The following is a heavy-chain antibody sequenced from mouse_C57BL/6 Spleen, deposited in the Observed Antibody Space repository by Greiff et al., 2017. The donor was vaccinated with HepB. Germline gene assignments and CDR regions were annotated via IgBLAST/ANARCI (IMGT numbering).Heavy chain of an antibody. J-gene: IGHJ2*01. Sequence: DVMLVESEGGLVQPGSSMKLSCTASGFTFSDYYMAWVRQVPEKGLEWVANINYDGSSTYYLDSLKSRFIISRDNAKNILYLQMSSLKSEDTATYYCAREGDYYGSSSNYFDYWGQGTTLTVSS. CDR1: GFTFSDYY. CDR3: AREGDYYGSSSNYFDY. V-gene: IGHV5-16*01. CDR2: INYDGSST. D-gene: IGHD1-1*01.